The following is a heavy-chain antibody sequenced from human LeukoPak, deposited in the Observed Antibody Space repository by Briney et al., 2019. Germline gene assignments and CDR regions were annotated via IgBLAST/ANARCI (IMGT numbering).Heavy chain of an antibody. CDR3: ARDLGSGYDFYYYYMDV. D-gene: IGHD5-12*01. CDR2: IYYSGST. Sequence: SSETLSLTCTVSGGSISSSSYYWGWIRQPPGKGLEWIGSIYYSGSTYYNPSLKSRVTISVDTSKNQFSLKLSSVTAADTAVYYCARDLGSGYDFYYYYMDVWGKGTTVTVSS. V-gene: IGHV4-39*07. J-gene: IGHJ6*03. CDR1: GGSISSSSYY.